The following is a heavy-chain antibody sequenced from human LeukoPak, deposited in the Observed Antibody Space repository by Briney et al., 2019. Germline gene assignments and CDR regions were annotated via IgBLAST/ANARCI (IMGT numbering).Heavy chain of an antibody. Sequence: GGSLRLSCAAWGFIFGSWGRQGGRQARGKGVEGGAVISCDGSNKYYADSLKGRFTISRDNSKYTLYPRMTALSAEAPAVYYCPSTAMVTFFFDYGGRGPLSPSPQ. CDR1: GFIFGSWG. V-gene: IGHV3-30*03. J-gene: IGHJ4*02. CDR2: ISCDGSNK. CDR3: PSTAMVTFFFDY. D-gene: IGHD5-18*01.